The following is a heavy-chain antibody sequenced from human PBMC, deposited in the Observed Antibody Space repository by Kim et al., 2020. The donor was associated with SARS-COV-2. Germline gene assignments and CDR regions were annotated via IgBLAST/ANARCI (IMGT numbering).Heavy chain of an antibody. J-gene: IGHJ4*02. CDR2: ST. D-gene: IGHD1-26*01. V-gene: IGHV3-23*01. CDR3: AKVGATQFAY. Sequence: STYSADSMKGRFTISRDNAKNTLYLQMNSLRAEDTAVYYCAKVGATQFAYWGQGTLVTVSS.